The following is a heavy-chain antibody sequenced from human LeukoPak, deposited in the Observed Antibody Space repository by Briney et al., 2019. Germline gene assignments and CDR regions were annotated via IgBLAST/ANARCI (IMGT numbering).Heavy chain of an antibody. CDR3: AKDVDSDGSSPLDY. Sequence: SETLSLTCTVSGGSISSYYWSWIRQPPGKGLEWIGEIYRNGNTNYNPSLKSRVTISLDKSKNQFSLHLSSVTAADTAMYYCAKDVDSDGSSPLDYWGQGILVTVPS. CDR1: GGSISSYY. J-gene: IGHJ4*02. V-gene: IGHV4-59*12. CDR2: IYRNGNT. D-gene: IGHD3-9*01.